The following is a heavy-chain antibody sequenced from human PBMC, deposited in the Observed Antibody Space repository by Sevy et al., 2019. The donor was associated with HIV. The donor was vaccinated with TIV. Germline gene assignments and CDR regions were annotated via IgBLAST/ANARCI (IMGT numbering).Heavy chain of an antibody. D-gene: IGHD6-6*01. CDR2: ISYDGSNK. CDR3: ARDRGRTGSSDYYYGMDV. CDR1: GFTFSSYA. J-gene: IGHJ6*02. V-gene: IGHV3-30*04. Sequence: GGSLRLSCAASGFTFSSYAMHWVRQAPGKRLEWVAVISYDGSNKYYADSVKGRFTISRDNSKNTLYLQMNSLRAEDTAVYYCARDRGRTGSSDYYYGMDVWGQGTTVTVSS.